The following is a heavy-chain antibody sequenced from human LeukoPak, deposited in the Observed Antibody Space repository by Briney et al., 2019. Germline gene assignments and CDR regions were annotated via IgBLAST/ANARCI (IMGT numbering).Heavy chain of an antibody. D-gene: IGHD3-9*01. Sequence: SETLSLTCTVSGGSISSYYWSWIRQPAGKGLEWIGRIYTSGSTNYNPSLKSRVTMSVDTSKNQFSLKLSSVTAADTAVYYCARDISILTGYFDGSWFDPWGQGTLVTVSS. CDR3: ARDISILTGYFDGSWFDP. V-gene: IGHV4-4*07. CDR2: IYTSGST. CDR1: GGSISSYY. J-gene: IGHJ5*02.